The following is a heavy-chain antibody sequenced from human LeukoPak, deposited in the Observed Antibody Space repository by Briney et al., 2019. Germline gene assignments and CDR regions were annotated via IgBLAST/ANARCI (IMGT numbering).Heavy chain of an antibody. J-gene: IGHJ6*03. Sequence: PSETLSLTCAVYGGSSRGYYWNWLWIRQPPGKGLEWIGEINHSGSTNYNPSLKSRLTISVDTSKNQFSLKLSSVTAADTAVYYCARALSHYYYYKDVWGKGTTVTVSS. CDR1: GGSSRGYY. V-gene: IGHV4-34*01. CDR3: ARALSHYYYYKDV. CDR2: INHSGST.